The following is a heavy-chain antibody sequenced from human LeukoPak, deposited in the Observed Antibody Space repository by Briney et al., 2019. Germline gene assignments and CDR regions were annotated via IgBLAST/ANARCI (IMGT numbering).Heavy chain of an antibody. D-gene: IGHD3-22*01. CDR1: GGSISSGDYY. J-gene: IGHJ4*02. Sequence: SQTLSLTCTVSGGSISSGDYYWSWIRQPPGKGLEWIGYIYYSGSTYYNPSLKSRVTISVDTSKNQFSLKLSSVTAADTAVYYCARVNDSSGYSNYFDYWGQGTLVTVS. CDR3: ARVNDSSGYSNYFDY. V-gene: IGHV4-30-4*01. CDR2: IYYSGST.